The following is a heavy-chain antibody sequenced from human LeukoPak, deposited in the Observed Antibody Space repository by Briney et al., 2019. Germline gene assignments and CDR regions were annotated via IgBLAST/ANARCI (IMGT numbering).Heavy chain of an antibody. D-gene: IGHD2-15*01. CDR1: GFTFSSYS. V-gene: IGHV3-21*01. CDR2: ISASSSYI. J-gene: IGHJ4*02. CDR3: ARVAYCSGGSCHSTPYYFDY. Sequence: GGSLRLSCAAPGFTFSSYSMNWVRQAPGKGLEWVSSISASSSYIYYADSVKGRFTISRDNAKNSLYLQMNSLRAEDTAVYYCARVAYCSGGSCHSTPYYFDYWGQGTLVTVSS.